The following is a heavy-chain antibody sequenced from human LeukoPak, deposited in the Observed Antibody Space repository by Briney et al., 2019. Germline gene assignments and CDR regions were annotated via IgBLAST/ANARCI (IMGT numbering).Heavy chain of an antibody. CDR2: ISGSGGST. V-gene: IGHV3-23*01. D-gene: IGHD2-15*01. Sequence: GGSLRLSCAASGFTFSSYAMSWVRQAPGKGLEWVSAISGSGGSTYYADSVKGRFTISRDNSKNTLYLQMNSLRAEDMAVYYCAKVKDRLGIRDFDYWGQGTLVTVSS. J-gene: IGHJ4*02. CDR1: GFTFSSYA. CDR3: AKVKDRLGIRDFDY.